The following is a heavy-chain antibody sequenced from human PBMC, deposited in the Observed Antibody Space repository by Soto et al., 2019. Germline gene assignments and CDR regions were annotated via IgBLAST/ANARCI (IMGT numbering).Heavy chain of an antibody. CDR2: IYYSGST. CDR1: GGSISSYY. D-gene: IGHD6-19*01. V-gene: IGHV4-59*01. CDR3: ARLRLSSGWYDGVY. J-gene: IGHJ4*02. Sequence: ETLSLTCTVSGGSISSYYWSWIRQPPGKGLEWIGYIYYSGSTNYNPSLKSRVTISVDTSKNQFSLKLSSVTAADTAVYYCARLRLSSGWYDGVYWGQGTLVTVSS.